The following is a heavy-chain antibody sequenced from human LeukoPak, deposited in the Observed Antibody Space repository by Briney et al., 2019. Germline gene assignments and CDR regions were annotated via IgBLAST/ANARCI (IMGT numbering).Heavy chain of an antibody. J-gene: IGHJ6*02. CDR1: GGTFSSYA. Sequence: WASVKVSCKAPGGTFSSYAISWVRQAPGQGLEWMGGIIPTFGTANYAQKFQGRVTITADESTSTAYMELSSLRSEDTAVYYCARVDKIWSGYYDYYYYGMDVWGQGTTVTVSS. D-gene: IGHD3-3*01. CDR2: IIPTFGTA. CDR3: ARVDKIWSGYYDYYYYGMDV. V-gene: IGHV1-69*13.